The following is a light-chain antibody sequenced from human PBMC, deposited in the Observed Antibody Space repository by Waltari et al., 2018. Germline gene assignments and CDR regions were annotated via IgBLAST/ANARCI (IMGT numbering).Light chain of an antibody. CDR1: HDVSTS. CDR3: QQSYNIPRT. CDR2: GAS. Sequence: DIMMTQSPSSLSASVGDRITIACRASHDVSTSLNWYQQRAGKAPKLLIYGASTLQTGVPPRFGGLGSGTNFTLRISSLQPGDFATYYCQQSYNIPRTFGQGTKVE. J-gene: IGKJ2*01. V-gene: IGKV1-39*01.